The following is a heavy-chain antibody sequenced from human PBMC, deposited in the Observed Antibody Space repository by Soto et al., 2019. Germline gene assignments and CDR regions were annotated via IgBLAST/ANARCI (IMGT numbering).Heavy chain of an antibody. CDR2: IIPIFGTA. CDR1: GGTFSSYA. J-gene: IGHJ4*02. CDR3: ARAKVAVARASRFVFDY. D-gene: IGHD6-19*01. Sequence: SVKVSCKASGGTFSSYAISWVRQAPGQGLEWMGGIIPIFGTANYAQKFQGRVTITADESTSTAYMELSSLRSEDTAVYYCARAKVAVARASRFVFDYWGQGTLVTVSS. V-gene: IGHV1-69*13.